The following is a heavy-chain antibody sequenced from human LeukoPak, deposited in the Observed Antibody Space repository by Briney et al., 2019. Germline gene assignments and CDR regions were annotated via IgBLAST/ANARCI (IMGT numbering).Heavy chain of an antibody. D-gene: IGHD3-22*01. V-gene: IGHV1-2*02. Sequence: GASVKVSCKASGYTFTGYYMHWVRRAPGQGLEWMGWINPNSGGTNSAQKFRGRVTMTRDTSISTAHMELSRLRSDDTAVYYCARGGYYDSSAYRVLDYWGQGTLVTVSS. CDR3: ARGGYYDSSAYRVLDY. CDR1: GYTFTGYY. J-gene: IGHJ4*02. CDR2: INPNSGGT.